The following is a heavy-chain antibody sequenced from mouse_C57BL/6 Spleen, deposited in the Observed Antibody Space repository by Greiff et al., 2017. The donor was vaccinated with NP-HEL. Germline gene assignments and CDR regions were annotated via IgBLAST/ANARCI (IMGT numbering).Heavy chain of an antibody. CDR1: GYTFTDYE. CDR3: TIYYGSSLAWFAY. J-gene: IGHJ3*01. CDR2: IDPETGGT. D-gene: IGHD1-1*01. V-gene: IGHV1-15*01. Sequence: QVQLQQSGAELVRPGASVTLSCKASGYTFTDYEMHWVKQTPVHGLEWIGAIDPETGGTAYNQKFKGKAILTADKSSSTAYMELRSLTSEDSAVYYCTIYYGSSLAWFAYWGQGTLVTVSA.